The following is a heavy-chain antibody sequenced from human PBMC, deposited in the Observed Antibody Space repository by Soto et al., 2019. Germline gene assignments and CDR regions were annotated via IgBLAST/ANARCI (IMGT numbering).Heavy chain of an antibody. D-gene: IGHD4-17*01. Sequence: GESLKISCQVSGYTFTIYWIGWVCQMPGKGLEWMGIIYPSDSDTRYSPSFQGQVTISAAQSINTAYLQWDSLKASDTAIYYCARPANTVADHFDLWVQGTTVTVPQ. CDR2: IYPSDSDT. V-gene: IGHV5-51*01. J-gene: IGHJ4*02. CDR1: GYTFTIYW. CDR3: ARPANTVADHFDL.